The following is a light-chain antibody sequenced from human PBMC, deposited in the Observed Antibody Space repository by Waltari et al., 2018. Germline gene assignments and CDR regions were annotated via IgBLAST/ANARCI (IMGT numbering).Light chain of an antibody. J-gene: IGLJ2*01. V-gene: IGLV2-23*03. Sequence: QSALTQPASVSGSLGQSITISCTGSGSEIDIYNLVSWYQQYPGKAPKLIIYECDEIPPGVSDRFSVSKSGNTASLTISGLQADDEADYHCCSYAGGTTFLFGGGTKVTVL. CDR3: CSYAGGTTFL. CDR2: ECD. CDR1: GSEIDIYNL.